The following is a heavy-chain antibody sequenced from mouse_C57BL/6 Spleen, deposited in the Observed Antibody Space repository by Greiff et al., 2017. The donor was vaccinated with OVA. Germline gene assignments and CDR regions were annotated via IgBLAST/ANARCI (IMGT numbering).Heavy chain of an antibody. D-gene: IGHD2-4*01. CDR3: ARNVYDYDEAFAY. V-gene: IGHV5-17*01. CDR2: ISSGSSTI. Sequence: EVKLMESGGGLVKPGGSLKLSCAASGFTFSDYGMHWVRQAPEKGLEWVAYISSGSSTIYYADTVKGRFTISRDNAKNTLFLQMTSLRSEDTAMYYCARNVYDYDEAFAYWGQGTLVTVSA. CDR1: GFTFSDYG. J-gene: IGHJ3*01.